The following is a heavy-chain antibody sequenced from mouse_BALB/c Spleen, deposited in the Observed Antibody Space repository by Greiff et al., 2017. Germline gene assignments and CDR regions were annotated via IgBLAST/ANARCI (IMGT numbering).Heavy chain of an antibody. D-gene: IGHD2-2*01. V-gene: IGHV1-54*01. CDR1: GYAFTNYL. Sequence: QVQLKQSGAELVRPGTSVKVSCKASGYAFTNYLIEWVKQRPGQGLEWIGVINPGSGGTNYNEKFKGKATLTADKSSSTAYMQLSSLTSDDSAVYFCARSYGYAFAYWGQGTLVTVSA. CDR2: INPGSGGT. CDR3: ARSYGYAFAY. J-gene: IGHJ3*01.